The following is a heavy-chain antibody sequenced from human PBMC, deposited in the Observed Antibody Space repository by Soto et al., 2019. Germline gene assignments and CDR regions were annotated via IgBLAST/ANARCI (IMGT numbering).Heavy chain of an antibody. CDR1: GFTVSSNY. Sequence: GGSLRLSCAASGFTVSSNYMSWVRQAPGKGLEWVSVIYSGGSTYYADSVKGLFTISRDNSKNTLYLQMNRLSAEDTAVYYCARVGLVVPAANFDSYYYYIDVWGQGTTVTVSS. J-gene: IGHJ6*03. D-gene: IGHD2-2*01. V-gene: IGHV3-53*01. CDR3: ARVGLVVPAANFDSYYYYIDV. CDR2: IYSGGST.